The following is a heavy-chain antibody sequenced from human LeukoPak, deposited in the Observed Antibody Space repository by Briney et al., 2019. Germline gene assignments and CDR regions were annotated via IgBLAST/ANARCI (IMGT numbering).Heavy chain of an antibody. CDR1: GFTFSSYA. CDR3: AKGWDYYDSSGYDY. J-gene: IGHJ4*02. D-gene: IGHD3-22*01. V-gene: IGHV3-23*01. Sequence: GGSLRLSCAASGFTFSSYAMSWVRQAPGKGLEWVSAISGSGGSTYYADSVKGRFTISRDNSKNTLYLQMNSLRAEDTAVYYCAKGWDYYDSSGYDYWGQGTLVTVSS. CDR2: ISGSGGST.